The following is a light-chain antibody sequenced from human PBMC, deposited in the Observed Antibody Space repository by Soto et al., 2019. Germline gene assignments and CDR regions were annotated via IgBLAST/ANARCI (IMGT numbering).Light chain of an antibody. J-gene: IGLJ1*01. CDR1: SSNVGSYNL. V-gene: IGLV2-23*02. Sequence: QSVLTQPASVSGSPGQSITVSCTGTSSNVGSYNLVSWYQQHPGKAPKLMIYEVTKRPSGVSNRFSGSKSGNTASLTISELQAEDEADYYCCSFAGTPYVFGAGTKVTVL. CDR2: EVT. CDR3: CSFAGTPYV.